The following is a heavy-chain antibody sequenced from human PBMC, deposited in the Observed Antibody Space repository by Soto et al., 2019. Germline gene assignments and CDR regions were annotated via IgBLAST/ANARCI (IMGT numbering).Heavy chain of an antibody. D-gene: IGHD2-15*01. Sequence: QVQLQESGPGLVKPSETLSLTCTVSGGSVSSGSYYWSWIRQPPGKGLEWIGYIYYSGSTNYNPSLKGRVTLSVDTSKNQFSLKLSSVTAADTAVYYCARGLVVVAARTPYYYYGMDVWGQGTTVTVSS. CDR1: GGSVSSGSYY. CDR2: IYYSGST. V-gene: IGHV4-61*01. CDR3: ARGLVVVAARTPYYYYGMDV. J-gene: IGHJ6*02.